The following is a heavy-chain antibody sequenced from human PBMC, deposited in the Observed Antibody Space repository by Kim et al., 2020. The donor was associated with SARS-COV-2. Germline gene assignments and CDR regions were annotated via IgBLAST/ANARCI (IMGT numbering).Heavy chain of an antibody. CDR3: VQGSSITGRTWWEPYYCKQMDV. V-gene: IGHV3-64D*08. J-gene: IGHJ6*02. Sequence: GGSLRLSCSASGFSGLNFFSNYALPCDRQAPGQELEYISAIDGKGDNRYFSDSVKGRFAIFRDYRKNILFLQLASLTPEDTAVYFCVQGSSITGRTWWEPYYCKQMDVWCQGSTVTGS. CDR1: GFSGLNFFSNYA. D-gene: IGHD1-26*01. CDR2: IDGKGDNR.